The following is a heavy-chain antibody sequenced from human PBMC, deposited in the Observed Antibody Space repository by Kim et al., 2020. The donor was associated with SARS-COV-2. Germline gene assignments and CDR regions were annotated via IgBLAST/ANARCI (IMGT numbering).Heavy chain of an antibody. CDR3: ARDVDGSGSYPLFDFGFDP. Sequence: SVKVSCKASGGTFSSYAISWVRQAPGQGLEWMGRIIPILGIANYAQQFQGRVTITADKSTSTAYMELSSLRSEDTAVYYCARDVDGSGSYPLFDFGFDPWGQGTLVTVSS. CDR1: GGTFSSYA. CDR2: IIPILGIA. J-gene: IGHJ5*02. D-gene: IGHD3-10*01. V-gene: IGHV1-69*04.